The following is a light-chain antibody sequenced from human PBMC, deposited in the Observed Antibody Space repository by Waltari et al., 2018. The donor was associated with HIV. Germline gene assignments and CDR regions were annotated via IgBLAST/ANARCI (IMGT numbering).Light chain of an antibody. CDR3: QQGHTTPRT. V-gene: IGKV1-39*01. CDR1: QNIYSF. Sequence: DIQMTQSPSSLSAAVGDSVNITCRASQNIYSFLNWYQHKPGKVPKVLIYAASTLENGVPSRFRGTGSSTDFTLTINNVQPEDFATYFGQQGHTTPRTFGQGTNVEIK. J-gene: IGKJ2*01. CDR2: AAS.